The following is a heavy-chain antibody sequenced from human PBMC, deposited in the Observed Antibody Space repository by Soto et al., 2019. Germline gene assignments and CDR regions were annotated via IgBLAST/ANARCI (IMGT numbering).Heavy chain of an antibody. CDR2: IYYSGST. J-gene: IGHJ4*02. V-gene: IGHV4-39*01. Sequence: SETLSLTCTVSGGSISSSSYYWGWIRQPPGKGLEWIGSIYYSGSTYYNPSLKSRVTISVDTSKNQFSLKLSSVTAADTAVYYCASHGYSSGWGRVYYFDYWGQGTLVTVSS. CDR1: GGSISSSSYY. CDR3: ASHGYSSGWGRVYYFDY. D-gene: IGHD6-19*01.